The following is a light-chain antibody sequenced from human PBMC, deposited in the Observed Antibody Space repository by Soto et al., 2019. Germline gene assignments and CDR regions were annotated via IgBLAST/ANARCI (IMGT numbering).Light chain of an antibody. CDR2: EGI. CDR1: GSDVGSYKL. V-gene: IGLV2-23*01. CDR3: CSYVGTWV. J-gene: IGLJ3*02. Sequence: QSALTQPASVSGSLGQSITISCTGTGSDVGSYKLVSWYQQHPGKAPKLIIFEGINRPSGVSNRFSGSKSDNTASLTISGLQAEDEAYYYCCSYVGTWVFGGGTKLTVL.